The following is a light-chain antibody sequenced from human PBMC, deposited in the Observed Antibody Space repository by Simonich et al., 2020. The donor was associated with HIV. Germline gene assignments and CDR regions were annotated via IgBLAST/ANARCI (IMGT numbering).Light chain of an antibody. Sequence: DIQMTQSPSTLSASVGDRVTITCRASQSIDNWLAWYQQKLGKAPKVLIYAASTLQSGVPSRFSGSGSGTEFTLTISSLQPEDFATYYCQHLNSYPLSFGGGTKVEIK. CDR3: QHLNSYPLS. J-gene: IGKJ4*01. CDR1: QSIDNW. CDR2: AAS. V-gene: IGKV1-9*01.